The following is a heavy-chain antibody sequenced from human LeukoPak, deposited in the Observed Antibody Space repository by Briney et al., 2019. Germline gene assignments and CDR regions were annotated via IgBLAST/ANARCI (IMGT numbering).Heavy chain of an antibody. J-gene: IGHJ2*01. Sequence: ASVKVSCKASGYIFSNYDINWVRQATGQGPEWMGWMNPNSDNTGYAQKFQGRVTMTRNTSISTAYMELSSLRSEDTAVYYCARGPTSMVRGVVDWFFDLWGRGTLVTVSS. CDR2: MNPNSDNT. CDR3: ARGPTSMVRGVVDWFFDL. V-gene: IGHV1-8*01. CDR1: GYIFSNYD. D-gene: IGHD3-10*01.